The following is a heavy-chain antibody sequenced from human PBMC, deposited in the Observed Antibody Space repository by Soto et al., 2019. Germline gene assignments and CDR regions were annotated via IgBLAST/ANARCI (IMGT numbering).Heavy chain of an antibody. CDR2: ISYDGKVA. CDR3: AKEGTITNWYFDY. V-gene: IGHV3-30*18. Sequence: QVQLVESGGGVVQPGRSLRLSCAASGFTFSSYGMHWVRQAPGKGLEWVTVISYDGKVAYYADSVKGRFTISRDNSKNTPYLQMNSLRTEDTAMYYCAKEGTITNWYFDYWGQGTLVTVSS. J-gene: IGHJ4*02. CDR1: GFTFSSYG. D-gene: IGHD1-1*01.